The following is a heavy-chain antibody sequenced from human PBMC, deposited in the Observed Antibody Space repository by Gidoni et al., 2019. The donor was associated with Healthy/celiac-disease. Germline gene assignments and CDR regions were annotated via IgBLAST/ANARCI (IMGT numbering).Heavy chain of an antibody. CDR2: ISYDGSNK. D-gene: IGHD1-26*01. J-gene: IGHJ4*02. Sequence: QVQLVESGGGVVQPGRSLRLPCAASGFTFSRYGMHWVRQAPGKGLEWVAVISYDGSNKYYADSVKGRFTISRDNSKNTLYLQMNSLRAEDTAVYYCAKVSNGGSYYSPDYWGQGTLVTVSS. CDR3: AKVSNGGSYYSPDY. V-gene: IGHV3-30*18. CDR1: GFTFSRYG.